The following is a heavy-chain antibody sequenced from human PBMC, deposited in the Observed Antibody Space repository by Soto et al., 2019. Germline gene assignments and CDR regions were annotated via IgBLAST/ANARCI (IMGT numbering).Heavy chain of an antibody. V-gene: IGHV3-53*02. J-gene: IGHJ4*02. D-gene: IGHD6-19*01. CDR2: IYSGGTT. CDR3: ARSSGWYCFDY. Sequence: EVQLVETGGGLIQPGGSLRLSCAASGFTDNRNYMTWVRQAPGKGLEWVSVIYSGGTTYYADSVRGRFSISRDYSRDTLYLQMNSLRAEDTAVYYYARSSGWYCFDYWGQGTLVTVSS. CDR1: GFTDNRNY.